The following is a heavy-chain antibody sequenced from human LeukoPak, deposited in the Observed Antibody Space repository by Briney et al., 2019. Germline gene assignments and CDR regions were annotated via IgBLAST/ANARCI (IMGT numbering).Heavy chain of an antibody. V-gene: IGHV4-30-4*08. CDR1: GDSINTDDYF. D-gene: IGHD2-2*01. CDR2: IYSSGST. Sequence: SETLSLTCTVSGDSINTDDYFWTWIRQPPAKGLERIGYIYSSGSTYYNPSLKSRLTISVDTSKNHFSLKLRSVTAADTAVYYCARAPSTNYYYYYMDVWGKGTTVTVSS. CDR3: ARAPSTNYYYYYMDV. J-gene: IGHJ6*03.